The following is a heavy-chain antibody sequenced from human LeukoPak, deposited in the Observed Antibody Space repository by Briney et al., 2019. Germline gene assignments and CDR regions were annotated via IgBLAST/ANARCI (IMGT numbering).Heavy chain of an antibody. CDR1: GYTFTSYA. D-gene: IGHD3-9*01. J-gene: IGHJ4*02. CDR2: INAGNGNT. CDR3: ARGAQYYDIFDY. Sequence: GASVKVSCKASGYTFTSYAMHWVRQAPGQRLEWMGWINAGNGNTKYSQKFQGRVTITRDTSASTAYMELSSLRSEDTAVYYCARGAQYYDIFDYWGQGTLVTVSS. V-gene: IGHV1-3*01.